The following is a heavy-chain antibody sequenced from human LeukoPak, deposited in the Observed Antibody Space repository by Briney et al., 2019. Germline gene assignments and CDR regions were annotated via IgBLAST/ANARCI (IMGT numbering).Heavy chain of an antibody. D-gene: IGHD5-18*01. V-gene: IGHV3-53*01. Sequence: GGSLRLSCAASGFTVSYNYMSWVRQAPGKGLEWVSVIYSGGSTYYADSVKGRFTISRDNSKNTLYLQMNSLRAEDTAVYYCAKDSVDTAMGLLGYWGQGTLVTVSS. CDR1: GFTVSYNY. CDR2: IYSGGST. J-gene: IGHJ4*02. CDR3: AKDSVDTAMGLLGY.